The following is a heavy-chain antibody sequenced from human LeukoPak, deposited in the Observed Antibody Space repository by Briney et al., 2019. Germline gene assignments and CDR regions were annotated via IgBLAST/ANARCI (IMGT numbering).Heavy chain of an antibody. CDR2: IWYDGSNK. J-gene: IGHJ4*02. CDR1: GFTFGRYG. CDR3: ARGRWDYYDSSGYYPTLYFDY. D-gene: IGHD3-22*01. V-gene: IGHV3-33*01. Sequence: PGRSLRLSCAASGFTFGRYGMHWVRQAPGKGLEWVAVIWYDGSNKYYADSVKGRFTISRDNSKNTLYLQMNSLRAEDTAVYYCARGRWDYYDSSGYYPTLYFDYWGQGTLVTVSS.